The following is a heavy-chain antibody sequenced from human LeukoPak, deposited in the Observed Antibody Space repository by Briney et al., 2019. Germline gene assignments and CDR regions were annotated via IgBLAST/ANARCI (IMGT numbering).Heavy chain of an antibody. V-gene: IGHV4-30-4*01. CDR2: IYYSGST. Sequence: SQTLSLTCTVSGGSISSGDYYWSWIRQPPGKGLEWIGYIYYSGSTYYNPSLKSRITISIDTSRDQFSLKLSSVTAADTAVYYCARGLRAGTNAFDIWGQGTMVTVSS. D-gene: IGHD1-7*01. CDR3: ARGLRAGTNAFDI. CDR1: GGSISSGDYY. J-gene: IGHJ3*02.